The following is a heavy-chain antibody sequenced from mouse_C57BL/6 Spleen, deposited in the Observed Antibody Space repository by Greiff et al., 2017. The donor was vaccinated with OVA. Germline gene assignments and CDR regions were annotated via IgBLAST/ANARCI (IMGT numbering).Heavy chain of an antibody. CDR3: ARGEDYYGY. D-gene: IGHD1-1*01. Sequence: EVQLQESGGGLVKPGGSLKLSCAASGFTFSDYGMHWVRQAPEKGLEWVAYISSGSSTIYYADTVKGRFTISRDNAKNTLFLQMTSLRSEDTAMYYCARGEDYYGYWGQGTTLTVSS. V-gene: IGHV5-17*01. CDR2: ISSGSSTI. J-gene: IGHJ2*01. CDR1: GFTFSDYG.